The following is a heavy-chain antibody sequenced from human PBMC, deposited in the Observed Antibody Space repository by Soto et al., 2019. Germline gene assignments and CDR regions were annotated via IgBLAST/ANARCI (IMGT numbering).Heavy chain of an antibody. D-gene: IGHD5-12*01. CDR1: GFTFSIYA. Sequence: EKQLVESGGALAQPGGSLRLSCVGSGFTFSIYAPTWVRQAPGKGLEWVSLITNNGDTTFFGDSVKGRFSISRDNSKNTLYLQLENLRAEDTAVYYCAMSAGYGGAFDVWGQGTMVAVSS. CDR3: AMSAGYGGAFDV. CDR2: ITNNGDTT. J-gene: IGHJ3*01. V-gene: IGHV3-23*04.